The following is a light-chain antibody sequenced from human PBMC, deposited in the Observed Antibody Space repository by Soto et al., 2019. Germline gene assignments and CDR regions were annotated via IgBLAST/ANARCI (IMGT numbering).Light chain of an antibody. J-gene: IGKJ4*01. CDR1: QVISSW. V-gene: IGKV1-12*01. CDR3: HQASSFPLS. Sequence: LQMTQSPSSVSSSLGYTLTFSCRASQVISSWLAWYQQKPGRAPNLLIYKASTLQTGVPSRFSGSGSGTDFTLTITNLQPEDFATYYCHQASSFPLSFGGGTNVDIK. CDR2: KAS.